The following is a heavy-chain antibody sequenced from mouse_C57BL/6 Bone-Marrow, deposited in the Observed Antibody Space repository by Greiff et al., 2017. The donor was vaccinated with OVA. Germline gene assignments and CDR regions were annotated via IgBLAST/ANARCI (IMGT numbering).Heavy chain of an antibody. CDR1: GYTFTNYW. CDR2: IYPGGGYT. V-gene: IGHV1-63*01. Sequence: QVQLQQSGAELVRPGTSVKMSCKASGYTFTNYWIGWAKQRPGHGLEWIGDIYPGGGYTNYNEKFKGKATLTADKSSSTAYMQFSSLTSEDSAVYFCARRLWLRRRGPFDYWGQGTTLTVSS. CDR3: ARRLWLRRRGPFDY. D-gene: IGHD2-2*01. J-gene: IGHJ2*01.